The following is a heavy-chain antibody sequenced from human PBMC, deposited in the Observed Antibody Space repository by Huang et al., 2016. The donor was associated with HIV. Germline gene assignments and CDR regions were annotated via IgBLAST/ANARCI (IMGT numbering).Heavy chain of an antibody. CDR1: GYTSTDSN. CDR3: SRDWSFCSSTSPAD. D-gene: IGHD6-6*01. Sequence: QVQLVQSGAEVKNPGASVRVSCKASGYTSTDSNIHWVRQDPGQGLEWVGWSKPKGGGTIYAQRFQARRTMAGNTTISTVHMDLRMIQSDDTAVYFCSRDWSFCSSTSPADWGQGTLVTVSS. CDR2: SKPKGGGT. J-gene: IGHJ4*02. V-gene: IGHV1-2*02.